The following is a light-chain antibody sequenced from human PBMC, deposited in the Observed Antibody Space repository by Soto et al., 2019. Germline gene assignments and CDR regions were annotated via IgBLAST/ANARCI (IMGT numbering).Light chain of an antibody. J-gene: IGLJ1*01. Sequence: QSVLTQPASVSGSPGQSITISCTGTSSDAGGYDHVSWYQQHPGKAPKLIIYDVSNRPSGVSNRFSGSKSGNTASLTISGLQAEDEADYCCCSYTSGSLFVFGTGTKLTVL. CDR1: SSDAGGYDH. CDR2: DVS. V-gene: IGLV2-14*01. CDR3: CSYTSGSLFV.